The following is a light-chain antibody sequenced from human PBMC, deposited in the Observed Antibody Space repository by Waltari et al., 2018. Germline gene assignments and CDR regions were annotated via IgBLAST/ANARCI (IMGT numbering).Light chain of an antibody. CDR2: GAA. Sequence: SRRGRSGLGRTIAWYPQKRGPAPRTHSYGAANRAAGIPDRFSGSGSGTDFSLTISRLEPEDLVVYYCQPYVRLPSTFGQGTKVEIK. V-gene: IGKV3-20*01. J-gene: IGKJ1*01. CDR3: QPYVRLPST. CDR1: SGLGRT.